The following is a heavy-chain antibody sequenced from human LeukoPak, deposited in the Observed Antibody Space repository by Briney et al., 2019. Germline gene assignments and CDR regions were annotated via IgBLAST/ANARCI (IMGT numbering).Heavy chain of an antibody. CDR2: IYYSGST. CDR1: GGSISSYY. D-gene: IGHD4-11*01. CDR3: ARLQLPGGFDY. J-gene: IGHJ4*02. Sequence: SETLSLTCTVSGGSISSYYWSWIRQPPGKGLEWIGYIYYSGSTSYNPSLKSRVTISVDTSKNQFSLKLSSVTAADTAVYYCARLQLPGGFDYWGQGTLVTVSS. V-gene: IGHV4-59*08.